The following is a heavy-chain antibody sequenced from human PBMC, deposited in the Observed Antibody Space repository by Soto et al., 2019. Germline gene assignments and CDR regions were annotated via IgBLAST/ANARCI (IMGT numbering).Heavy chain of an antibody. CDR3: ARRAHGYPTNWFDP. CDR1: GASVSGSAYY. J-gene: IGHJ5*02. CDR2: IHYSGIT. Sequence: SETLSLTCSVSGASVSGSAYYWGWIRQPPGKGLEWVVDIHYSGITHYNPSLKSRATISVDTSQNQFSLRLTSVTAADTAVYYCARRAHGYPTNWFDPWGQGTLVTVSS. V-gene: IGHV4-39*01. D-gene: IGHD3-22*01.